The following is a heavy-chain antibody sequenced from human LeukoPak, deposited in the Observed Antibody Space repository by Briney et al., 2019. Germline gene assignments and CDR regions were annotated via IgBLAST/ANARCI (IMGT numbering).Heavy chain of an antibody. CDR3: ARSSITGTPRGAFDI. CDR2: INYSGRT. Sequence: SETLSLTCTISDDSISSNRYFWAWIRQPPGKGLEWVASINYSGRTYYNPSLSSRLTILIDTAKRQFSLKLSSVTAADTAVYYCARSSITGTPRGAFDIWGQGTMVTVSS. CDR1: DDSISSNRYF. J-gene: IGHJ3*02. V-gene: IGHV4-39*07. D-gene: IGHD1-7*01.